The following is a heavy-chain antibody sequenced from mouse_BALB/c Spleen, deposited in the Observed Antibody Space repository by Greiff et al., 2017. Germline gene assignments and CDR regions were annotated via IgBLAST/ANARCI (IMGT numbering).Heavy chain of an antibody. CDR2: ISYSGST. D-gene: IGHD1-1*01. CDR1: GYSITSDYA. V-gene: IGHV3-2*02. Sequence: EVQLQQSGPGLVKPSQSLSLTCTVTGYSITSDYAWNWIRQFPGNKLEWMGYISYSGSTSYNPSLKSRISITRDTSKNQFFLQLNSVTTEDTATYYCARWGYYGSVYAMDYWGQGTSVTVSS. CDR3: ARWGYYGSVYAMDY. J-gene: IGHJ4*01.